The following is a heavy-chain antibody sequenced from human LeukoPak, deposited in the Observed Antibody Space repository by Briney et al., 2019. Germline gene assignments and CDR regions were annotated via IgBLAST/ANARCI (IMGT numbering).Heavy chain of an antibody. V-gene: IGHV1-69*05. CDR3: ARGRGIQINWFDP. Sequence: GASVKVSCKASGYTFTSYDINWVRQATGQGLEWMGGIIPIFGTANYAQKFQGRVTITTDESTSTAYMELSSLRSEDTAVYYCARGRGIQINWFDPWGQGTLVTVSS. J-gene: IGHJ5*02. D-gene: IGHD5-18*01. CDR2: IIPIFGTA. CDR1: GYTFTSYD.